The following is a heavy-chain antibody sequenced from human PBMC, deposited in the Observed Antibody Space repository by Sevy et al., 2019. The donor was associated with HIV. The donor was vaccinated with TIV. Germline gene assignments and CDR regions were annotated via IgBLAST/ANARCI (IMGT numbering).Heavy chain of an antibody. V-gene: IGHV1-69*13. CDR2: IIPIFGTA. D-gene: IGHD4-17*01. J-gene: IGHJ4*02. CDR3: ASRGRTGDYEHY. CDR1: GGTFSSYA. Sequence: ASVKVSCKASGGTFSSYAISWVRQAPGQGLEWMGGIIPIFGTANYAQKFQGRVTITADESTSTAYMELSSLRSEDTAVYYCASRGRTGDYEHYWGQGTLVTVS.